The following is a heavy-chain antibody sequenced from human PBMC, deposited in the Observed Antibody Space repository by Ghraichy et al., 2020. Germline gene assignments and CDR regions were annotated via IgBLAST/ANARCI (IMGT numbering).Heavy chain of an antibody. V-gene: IGHV4-39*01. Sequence: SQTLSLTCTVSGGSISSSSYYWGWIRQPPGKGLEWIGSIYYSGSTYYNPSLKSRVTISVDTSKNQFSLKLSSVTAADTAVYYCATGTTVVTNGNFDYWGQGTLVTVSS. CDR3: ATGTTVVTNGNFDY. D-gene: IGHD4-23*01. J-gene: IGHJ4*02. CDR1: GGSISSSSYY. CDR2: IYYSGST.